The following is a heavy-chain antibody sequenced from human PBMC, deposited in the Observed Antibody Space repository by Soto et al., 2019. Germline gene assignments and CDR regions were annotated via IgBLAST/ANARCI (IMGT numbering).Heavy chain of an antibody. CDR3: ARGVDYDSSGYLDD. CDR2: INPDSGGT. CDR1: GYTFTGYY. D-gene: IGHD3-22*01. V-gene: IGHV1-2*02. Sequence: ASVKVSCKASGYTFTGYYMHWVRQAPGQGLEWMGWINPDSGGTNYAQKFQGRVTMTRDTSISTAYMELSRLRSDDTAVYYCARGVDYDSSGYLDDWGQGTLVNFAS. J-gene: IGHJ4*02.